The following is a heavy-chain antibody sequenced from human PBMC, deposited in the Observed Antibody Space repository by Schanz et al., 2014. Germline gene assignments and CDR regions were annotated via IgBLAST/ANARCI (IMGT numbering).Heavy chain of an antibody. CDR3: AKIERNED. Sequence: VQLVESGGGLVKPGGSLRLSCAASGFTFSSHWMHWVRQDPGKGLVWVARINSVGSNTDYADSVTGRFTISRDNAKNTLYLQMNSLRAEDTAVYFCAKIERNEDWGQGTLVTVSS. V-gene: IGHV3-74*02. CDR2: INSVGSNT. CDR1: GFTFSSHW. D-gene: IGHD1-1*01. J-gene: IGHJ4*02.